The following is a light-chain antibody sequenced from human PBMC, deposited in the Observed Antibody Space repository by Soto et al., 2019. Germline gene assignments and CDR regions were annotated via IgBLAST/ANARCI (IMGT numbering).Light chain of an antibody. Sequence: SYELTQPPSVSVAPGQTARITCGENNIGSKRVHWYQQKPGQAPVVVVYHDSDRPSGIPERFSGSKSDNTASLTVSGLRADDEGLYFCSSYGGSNTFVFGSGTKVTVL. J-gene: IGLJ1*01. V-gene: IGLV3-21*02. CDR2: HDS. CDR3: SSYGGSNTFV. CDR1: NIGSKR.